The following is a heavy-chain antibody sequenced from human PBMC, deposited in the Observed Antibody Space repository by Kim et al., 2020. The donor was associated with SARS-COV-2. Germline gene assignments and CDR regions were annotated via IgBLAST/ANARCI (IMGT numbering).Heavy chain of an antibody. Sequence: SETLSLTCAVYGGSFSGYYWSWIRQPPGKGLEWIGEINHSGSTNYNPSLKSRVTISVDTSKNQFSLKLSSVTAEDTAVYYCARGIGAAAGTAGWFDPWGQGTLVTVSS. CDR1: GGSFSGYY. CDR3: ARGIGAAAGTAGWFDP. CDR2: INHSGST. D-gene: IGHD6-13*01. J-gene: IGHJ5*02. V-gene: IGHV4-34*01.